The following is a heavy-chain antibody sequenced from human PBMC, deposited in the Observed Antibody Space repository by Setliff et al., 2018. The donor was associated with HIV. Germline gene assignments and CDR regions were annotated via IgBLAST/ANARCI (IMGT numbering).Heavy chain of an antibody. J-gene: IGHJ4*02. Sequence: GASVKVSCKASGYGLIAYAMNWVRQAPGQRPEWMGWINPGNGNTKYSQKFQGRVTITRVTSASTVYMELSGLRSEDTAVYYCARDRTAGYNYDYGYWGQGTLVTVSS. D-gene: IGHD3-16*01. CDR2: INPGNGNT. CDR1: GYGLIAYA. V-gene: IGHV1-3*01. CDR3: ARDRTAGYNYDYGY.